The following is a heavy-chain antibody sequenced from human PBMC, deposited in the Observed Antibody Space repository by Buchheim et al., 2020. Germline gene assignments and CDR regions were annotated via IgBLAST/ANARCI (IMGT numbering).Heavy chain of an antibody. CDR2: IYYTGSS. J-gene: IGHJ4*02. CDR1: GGSVSGYY. CDR3: ARDESYYDFRTGDHRPQYFFDN. D-gene: IGHD3-3*01. Sequence: QVQLQQSGPGLVKPSETLSLTCTVSGGSVSGYYWSWLRHPPGKGLEWIGFIYYTGSSHYSPSLKSRVSFSVDTSKNQLSLELTSVTAADTAVYYCARDESYYDFRTGDHRPQYFFDNWGQGTL. V-gene: IGHV4-59*02.